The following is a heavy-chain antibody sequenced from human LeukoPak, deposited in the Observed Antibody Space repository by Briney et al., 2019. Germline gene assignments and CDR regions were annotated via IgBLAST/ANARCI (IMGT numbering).Heavy chain of an antibody. CDR1: GFTVSSNY. CDR2: IYSGGST. J-gene: IGHJ4*02. CDR3: AKDLVVVPQGVFDY. Sequence: GGSLRLSCAASGFTVSSNYMSWVRQAPGKGLEWVSVIYSGGSTYYADSVKGRFTISRDNSKNTLYLQMNSLRAEDTAVYYCAKDLVVVPQGVFDYWGQGTLVTVSS. V-gene: IGHV3-53*05. D-gene: IGHD2-15*01.